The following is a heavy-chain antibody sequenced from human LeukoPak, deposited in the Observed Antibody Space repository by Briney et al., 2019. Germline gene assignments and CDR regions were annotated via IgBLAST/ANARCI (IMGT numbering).Heavy chain of an antibody. Sequence: SETLSLTCTVSGGSITSHYWSWFRQPPGKELEWIGYIYYSGTTDYNPSLKSRVTISLDTSRTQFSLKLDPVTAADTAVYYCARKRHDSSGYHFDYWGQGTQVTVSS. CDR2: IYYSGTT. CDR1: GGSITSHY. D-gene: IGHD3-22*01. J-gene: IGHJ4*02. CDR3: ARKRHDSSGYHFDY. V-gene: IGHV4-59*11.